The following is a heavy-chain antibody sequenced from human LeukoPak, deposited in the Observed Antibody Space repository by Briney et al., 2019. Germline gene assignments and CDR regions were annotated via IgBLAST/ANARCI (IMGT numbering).Heavy chain of an antibody. CDR1: GFTFSSYS. V-gene: IGHV3-21*01. Sequence: PGGSLRLSCAASGFTFSSYSMNWVRQAPGKGLEWVSSISSSSSYIYYADSVKGRFTISRDNAKNSLYLQMNSLRAEDTAVYYCARGITMVRGTIGWFDYWGQGTLVTVSS. CDR2: ISSSSSYI. D-gene: IGHD3-10*01. CDR3: ARGITMVRGTIGWFDY. J-gene: IGHJ4*02.